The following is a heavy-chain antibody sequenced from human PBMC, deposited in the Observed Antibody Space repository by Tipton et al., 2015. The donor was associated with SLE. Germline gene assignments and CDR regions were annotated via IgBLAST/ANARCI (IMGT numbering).Heavy chain of an antibody. Sequence: SLRLSCAASGFTFSSYSMNWVRQAPGKGLEWVSSISSSSSYIYYADSVKGRFTISRDNAKNSLYLQMNSLRAEDTAVYYRARWGAAAGTGAFDIWGQGTMVTVSS. CDR3: ARWGAAAGTGAFDI. V-gene: IGHV3-21*01. CDR1: GFTFSSYS. CDR2: ISSSSSYI. D-gene: IGHD6-13*01. J-gene: IGHJ3*02.